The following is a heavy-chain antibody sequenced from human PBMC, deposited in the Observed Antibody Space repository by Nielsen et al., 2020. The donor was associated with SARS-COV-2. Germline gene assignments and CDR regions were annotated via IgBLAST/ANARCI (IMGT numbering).Heavy chain of an antibody. CDR3: ASELVPGYYGMDV. V-gene: IGHV3-66*01. CDR1: GLTVSRNY. J-gene: IGHJ6*02. Sequence: GGSLRLSCAASGLTVSRNYMTWVRQAPGKGLEWVSVIYTDGDTYYADSVKGRFTISRDNSKNTLYLQMNSLRAEDTAVYYCASELVPGYYGMDVWGQGTTVTVSS. D-gene: IGHD6-13*01. CDR2: IYTDGDT.